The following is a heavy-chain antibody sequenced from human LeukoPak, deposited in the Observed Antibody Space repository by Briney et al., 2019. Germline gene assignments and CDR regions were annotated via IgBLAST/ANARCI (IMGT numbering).Heavy chain of an antibody. Sequence: ASVKVSCKASGYTFTSYGISWVRQAPGQGLEWMGWISAYNGNTNYAQKFQGRVTITADESTSTAYMEPSSLRSEDTAVYYCARGGYYDSSDPGYFDYWGQGTLVTVSS. D-gene: IGHD3-22*01. CDR1: GYTFTSYG. V-gene: IGHV1-18*01. CDR2: ISAYNGNT. J-gene: IGHJ4*02. CDR3: ARGGYYDSSDPGYFDY.